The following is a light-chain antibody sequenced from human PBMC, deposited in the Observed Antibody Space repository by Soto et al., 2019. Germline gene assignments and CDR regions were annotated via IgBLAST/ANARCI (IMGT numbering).Light chain of an antibody. J-gene: IGKJ2*03. CDR3: LQHNTYPYS. Sequence: DVQMTQSPSAMSASVGDRVTIACRASQDISRFVAWFQHKPGRAPERLIYETSSLQPGVPSRFSGSGSGTEFTLAISGLQPEDFATHYCLQHNTYPYSFGQGTKLEIK. CDR2: ETS. V-gene: IGKV1-17*03. CDR1: QDISRF.